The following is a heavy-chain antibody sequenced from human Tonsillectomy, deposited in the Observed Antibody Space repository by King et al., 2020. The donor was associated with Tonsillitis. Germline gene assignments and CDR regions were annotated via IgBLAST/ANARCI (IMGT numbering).Heavy chain of an antibody. D-gene: IGHD3-22*01. CDR3: ARHRGAYDQYYFDY. J-gene: IGHJ4*02. CDR2: IYAFDSGTT. Sequence: PLPESGPGLVKPSDTLSLLFTVSVGSLTTSFWRCLRQPPGQELEWIGYIYAFDSGTTNYSPSLKSRVTISVDTSMTQFSLKLNSVTAADTAMYYCARHRGAYDQYYFDYWGRGTLVTVSS. CDR1: VGSLTTSF. V-gene: IGHV4-59*08.